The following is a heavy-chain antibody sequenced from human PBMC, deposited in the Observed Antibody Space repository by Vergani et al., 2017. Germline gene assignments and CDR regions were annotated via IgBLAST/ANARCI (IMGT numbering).Heavy chain of an antibody. D-gene: IGHD1-20*01. Sequence: EVQLVETGGGLIQPGGSLRLSCAASGFTISSNYMSWVRQAPGKGLEWVSGISASGAPTYYADSVKGRVTISRDNSKNTLYLQMNSLRVEDTAVYYCARAYGRYDWFDYWGQRTLVTVSS. CDR1: GFTISSNY. CDR2: SASGAPT. CDR3: ARAYGRYDWFDY. J-gene: IGHJ4*01. V-gene: IGHV3-53*02.